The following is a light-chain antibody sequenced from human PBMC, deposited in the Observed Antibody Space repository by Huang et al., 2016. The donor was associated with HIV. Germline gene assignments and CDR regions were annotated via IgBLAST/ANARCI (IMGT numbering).Light chain of an antibody. J-gene: IGKJ4*01. CDR3: QQRSGWPLT. V-gene: IGKV3-11*01. Sequence: EIVLTQSPHTLSLSPGVRATLSCRASQSITTYLTWYQQRPGQAPRRLIYDTYYRASGIPARFSGRGSGTNFTLTIDSLEPGDLATYYCQQRSGWPLTFGGGTKVQI. CDR2: DTY. CDR1: QSITTY.